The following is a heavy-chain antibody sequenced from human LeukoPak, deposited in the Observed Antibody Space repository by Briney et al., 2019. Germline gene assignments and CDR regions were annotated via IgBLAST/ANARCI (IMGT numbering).Heavy chain of an antibody. V-gene: IGHV1-2*02. CDR1: GYTFTGYY. CDR2: INPNSGGT. D-gene: IGHD1-7*01. Sequence: ASVKVSWKASGYTFTGYYMHWVRQAPGQGLEWMGWINPNSGGTNYAQKFQGRVTMTRDTSISTAYMELSRLRSDDTAVYYCARVFNWNFDWFDPWGQGTLVTVSS. CDR3: ARVFNWNFDWFDP. J-gene: IGHJ5*02.